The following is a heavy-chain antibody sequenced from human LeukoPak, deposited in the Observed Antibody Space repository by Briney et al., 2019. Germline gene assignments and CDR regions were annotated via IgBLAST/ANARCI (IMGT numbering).Heavy chain of an antibody. CDR3: ARVKTMIIVVSLFDY. Sequence: ASVKVSCKASGYTFTGYYMHWVRQAPGQGLEWMGWINPNSGGTNYAQQFQGRLPITSDTSISTAYMELSRLRSDDTAVYYCARVKTMIIVVSLFDYWGQGTLVTVSS. CDR2: INPNSGGT. V-gene: IGHV1-2*02. CDR1: GYTFTGYY. J-gene: IGHJ4*02. D-gene: IGHD3-22*01.